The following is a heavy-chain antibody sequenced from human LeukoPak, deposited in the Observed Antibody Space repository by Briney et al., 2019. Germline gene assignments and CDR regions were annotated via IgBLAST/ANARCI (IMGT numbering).Heavy chain of an antibody. CDR1: GFTFSSYA. CDR2: ISSNGGST. Sequence: PGGSLRLSCSASGFTFSSYAMHWVRQAREKGLEYVSAISSNGGSTYYADSVKGRFTISRDNSKNTLYLQMSSPRAEDTAVYYCVKGHLVWELGDYFDYWGQGTLVTVSS. J-gene: IGHJ4*02. CDR3: VKGHLVWELGDYFDY. D-gene: IGHD1-26*01. V-gene: IGHV3-64D*09.